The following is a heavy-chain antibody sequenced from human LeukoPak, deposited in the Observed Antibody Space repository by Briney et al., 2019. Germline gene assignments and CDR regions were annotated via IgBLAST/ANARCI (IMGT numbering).Heavy chain of an antibody. CDR3: ARGLEYYDSSRHFDY. J-gene: IGHJ4*02. V-gene: IGHV1-18*01. D-gene: IGHD3-22*01. Sequence: ASVKVSCKASGYTFTSYGISWVRQAPGQGLEWMGWISAYNGNTNYAQKLQGRVTMTTDTSTSTAYMELSSLRSEDTAVYYCARGLEYYDSSRHFDYWGQGTLVTVSS. CDR1: GYTFTSYG. CDR2: ISAYNGNT.